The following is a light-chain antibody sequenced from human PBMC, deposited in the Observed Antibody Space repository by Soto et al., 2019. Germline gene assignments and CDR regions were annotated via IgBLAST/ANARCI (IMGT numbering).Light chain of an antibody. J-gene: IGLJ1*01. CDR1: SSDVGAYDY. Sequence: QSVLTQPPSASGSPGQSVTISCTGTSSDVGAYDYVSWYQQHPGKAPKLMIYEINKRPSGVPDRFSGSKSGNTASLTVSGLQAEDEADYYCCSYAGRYTYVFGTGTKLTVL. CDR3: CSYAGRYTYV. V-gene: IGLV2-8*01. CDR2: EIN.